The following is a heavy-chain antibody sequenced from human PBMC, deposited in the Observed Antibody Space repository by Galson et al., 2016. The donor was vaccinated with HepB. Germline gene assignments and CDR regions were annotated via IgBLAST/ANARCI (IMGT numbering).Heavy chain of an antibody. Sequence: SLRISCAASGFIFGDYAMSWVRQSPGKGLEWVSGLTWNGGIIGYADSVKGRFTISRDNARNFLFLQMNNLRSEDTALYYCAKGIGSGWSDYWGPGTLVSVSS. CDR2: LTWNGGII. CDR1: GFIFGDYA. CDR3: AKGIGSGWSDY. V-gene: IGHV3-9*01. D-gene: IGHD6-19*01. J-gene: IGHJ4*02.